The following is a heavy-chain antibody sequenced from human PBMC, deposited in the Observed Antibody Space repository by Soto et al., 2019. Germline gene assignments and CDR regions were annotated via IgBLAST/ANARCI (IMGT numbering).Heavy chain of an antibody. Sequence: SETLSLTCTVSGGSISSSSYYWGWIRQPPGKGLEWIGSIYYSGSTYYNPSLKSRVTISVDTSKNQFSLKLSSVTAADTAVYYCASLASTIFGGYKVALYYYYGMDVWGQGTTVTVSS. D-gene: IGHD3-3*01. CDR1: GGSISSSSYY. CDR2: IYYSGST. J-gene: IGHJ6*02. CDR3: ASLASTIFGGYKVALYYYYGMDV. V-gene: IGHV4-39*01.